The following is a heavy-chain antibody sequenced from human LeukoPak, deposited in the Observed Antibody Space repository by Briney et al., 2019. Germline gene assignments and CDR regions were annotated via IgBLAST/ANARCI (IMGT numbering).Heavy chain of an antibody. J-gene: IGHJ6*03. CDR3: AREGPVVVPAAIIGYYYYYMDV. Sequence: SETLSLTCTVSGGSISSYYWSWIRQPAGKGLEWIGRIYTSGSTNYNPSLKSRVTMSVDTSKNQFSLKLSSVTAADTAVYYCAREGPVVVPAAIIGYYYYYMDVWGKGTTVTVSS. CDR2: IYTSGST. D-gene: IGHD2-2*01. V-gene: IGHV4-4*07. CDR1: GGSISSYY.